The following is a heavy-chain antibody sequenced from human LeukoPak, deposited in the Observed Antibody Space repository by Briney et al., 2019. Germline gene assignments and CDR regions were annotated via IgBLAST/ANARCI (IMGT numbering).Heavy chain of an antibody. CDR2: ISWNSGSI. Sequence: GGSLRLSCAASGFTFDDYAMHWVRQAPGKGLEWVSGISWNSGSIGYADSVKGRFTISRDNAKNSLYLQVNSLRAEDTALYYCAKVTANGVTEDYAFDIWGQGTMVTVSS. J-gene: IGHJ3*02. CDR3: AKVTANGVTEDYAFDI. V-gene: IGHV3-9*01. D-gene: IGHD2-21*02. CDR1: GFTFDDYA.